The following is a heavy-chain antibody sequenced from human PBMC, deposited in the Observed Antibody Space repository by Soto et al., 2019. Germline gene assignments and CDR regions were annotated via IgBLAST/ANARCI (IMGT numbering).Heavy chain of an antibody. J-gene: IGHJ6*02. CDR1: GFTFSAYY. Sequence: QEQLVESGGGLVRPGGSLRLSCAASGFTFSAYYMTWMRQAPGKGLEWVSYITSSSDYTNYAGSVKGRFTISRDNAKNSLYLQMNSLRVEDTALYYCVREYYYGMDVWGQGTTVTVSS. V-gene: IGHV3-11*05. CDR2: ITSSSDYT. CDR3: VREYYYGMDV.